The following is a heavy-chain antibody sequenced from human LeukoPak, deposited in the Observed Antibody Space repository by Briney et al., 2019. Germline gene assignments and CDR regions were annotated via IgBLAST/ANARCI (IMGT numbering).Heavy chain of an antibody. CDR3: ARGNPYSYGYQHFDY. Sequence: GASVKVSSKASGYTFTSYGISWVRQAPGQGLEWMAWISAYNGNTNYAQKLQGRVTMTTDTSTSTAYMELRSLRSDDTAVYYCARGNPYSYGYQHFDYWGQGTLVTVSS. CDR2: ISAYNGNT. V-gene: IGHV1-18*01. J-gene: IGHJ4*02. CDR1: GYTFTSYG. D-gene: IGHD5-18*01.